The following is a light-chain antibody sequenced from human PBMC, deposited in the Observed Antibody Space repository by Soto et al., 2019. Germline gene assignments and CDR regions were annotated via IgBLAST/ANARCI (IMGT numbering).Light chain of an antibody. Sequence: QSALTQPASVSGSPGQSITISGTGATSDVGAYNYVSWYQQHPGKAPQLMIYDVTDRPSGVSNRFSGSKSGNTASLTISGLQAEDEADYYCSSYTSSSTLVFGGGTKLTVL. CDR3: SSYTSSSTLV. CDR2: DVT. V-gene: IGLV2-14*03. J-gene: IGLJ3*02. CDR1: TSDVGAYNY.